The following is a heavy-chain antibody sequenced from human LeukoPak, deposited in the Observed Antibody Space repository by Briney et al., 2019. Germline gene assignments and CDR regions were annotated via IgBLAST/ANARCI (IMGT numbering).Heavy chain of an antibody. CDR1: GGSISSGSYY. V-gene: IGHV4-61*02. CDR2: IYTSGST. Sequence: TSETLSLTCTVSGGSISSGSYYWSWIRQPAGKGLEWIGRIYTSGSTNYNPSLKSRVTISVDTSKNQFSLKLSSVTAADTAVYYCARATLRYFDWRNRGNDAFDIWGQGTMVTVSS. CDR3: ARATLRYFDWRNRGNDAFDI. D-gene: IGHD3-9*01. J-gene: IGHJ3*02.